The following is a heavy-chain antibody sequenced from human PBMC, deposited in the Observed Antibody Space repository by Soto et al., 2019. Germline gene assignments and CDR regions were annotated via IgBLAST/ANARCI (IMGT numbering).Heavy chain of an antibody. Sequence: EVQLVESGGGLVQPGGSLRLSCAASGFTFSSYWMHWVRQTPEKGLVWVSHIDSDGSSTTYEDSVKSRFTISRDNAKNTLYLQMNSLRADDTAVYYCRRDDFGLGIDYWGLGTLVTVSS. CDR1: GFTFSSYW. J-gene: IGHJ4*02. CDR3: RRDDFGLGIDY. D-gene: IGHD1-26*01. V-gene: IGHV3-74*01. CDR2: IDSDGSST.